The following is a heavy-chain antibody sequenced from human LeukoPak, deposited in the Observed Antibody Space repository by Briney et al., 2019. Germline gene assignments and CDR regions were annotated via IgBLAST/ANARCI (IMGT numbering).Heavy chain of an antibody. V-gene: IGHV3-30*02. CDR2: IPFDGSDE. CDR1: GFRLTTYG. J-gene: IGHJ5*02. D-gene: IGHD1-26*01. CDR3: AREMGSGFDP. Sequence: GGSLRISCEVSGFRLTTYGTHWVRQAPGKGLEWVAYIPFDGSDEYYVDSVKGRFSISRDNSKNTLFLQMDSLRPEDTAVYYCAREMGSGFDPWGQGTLVTVSS.